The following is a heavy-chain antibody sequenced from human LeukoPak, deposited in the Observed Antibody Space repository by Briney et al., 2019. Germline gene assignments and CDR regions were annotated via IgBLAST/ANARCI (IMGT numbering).Heavy chain of an antibody. D-gene: IGHD1-26*01. Sequence: PSETLSLTCTVSGGSISSGSYYWSWIRQPAGKGLEWIGRIYTSGSTNYNPSLKSRVTISVDTSKNQFSLKLSSVTAADTAVYYCARGWELDPWGQGTLVTVSS. CDR2: IYTSGST. CDR3: ARGWELDP. J-gene: IGHJ5*02. V-gene: IGHV4-61*02. CDR1: GGSISSGSYY.